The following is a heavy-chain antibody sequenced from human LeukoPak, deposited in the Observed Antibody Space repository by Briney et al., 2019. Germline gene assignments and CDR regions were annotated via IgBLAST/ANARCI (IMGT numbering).Heavy chain of an antibody. CDR3: AGDIVVVPAAIEVNY. V-gene: IGHV1-24*01. CDR2: FDPEDGET. CDR1: GYTLTELS. D-gene: IGHD2-2*02. J-gene: IGHJ4*02. Sequence: ASVKVSCKVSGYTLTELSMHWVRQAPGKGLEWMGGFDPEDGETIYAQKFQGRVTMTEDTSTDTAYMELSSLRSEDTAVYYCAGDIVVVPAAIEVNYWGQGTLVTVSS.